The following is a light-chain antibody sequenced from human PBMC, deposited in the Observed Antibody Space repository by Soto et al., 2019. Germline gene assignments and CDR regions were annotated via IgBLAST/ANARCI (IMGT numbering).Light chain of an antibody. CDR3: KQYDKWHFT. CDR1: PSVDSN. J-gene: IGKJ4*01. CDR2: GAS. V-gene: IGKV3D-15*01. Sequence: ELVMRQSPATLSVSPGEGATLSCRTSPSVDSNLAWYQQKPGQAPRLLIFGASTRATGIPARFSGSGSGKELTLTISSLQSEAFAVYIFKQYDKWHFTFGGGTKVDIX.